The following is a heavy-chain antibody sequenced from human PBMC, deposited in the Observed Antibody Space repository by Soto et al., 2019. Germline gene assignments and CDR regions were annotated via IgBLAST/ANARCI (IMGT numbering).Heavy chain of an antibody. Sequence: ESLSLTCTVYGGSLPSGTYDWSWIRQPPGKGLEYIGYIYYSGSTNYNPSLNSRVTISVDTPKNQLSLKLSSATAADKALYSCESANEGAFNVWGQGTMVTVSS. D-gene: IGHD1-1*01. J-gene: IGHJ3*01. V-gene: IGHV4-61*01. CDR2: IYYSGST. CDR1: GGSLPSGTYD. CDR3: ESANEGAFNV.